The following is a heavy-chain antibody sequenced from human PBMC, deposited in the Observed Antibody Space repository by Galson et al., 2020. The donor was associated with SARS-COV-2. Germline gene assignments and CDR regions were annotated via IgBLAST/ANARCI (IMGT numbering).Heavy chain of an antibody. CDR2: INPNNGAT. D-gene: IGHD3-10*01. Sequence: ASVKVSCRASGYTFTDYYIHWVRQAPGQGLEWMGWINPNNGATNYAQKFQGRVSMTRDTSITTTNMDLSRLRSDDTAVYYCARGNMVRGVSFDFRGQGTLVTVSS. CDR3: ARGNMVRGVSFDF. V-gene: IGHV1-2*02. J-gene: IGHJ4*02. CDR1: GYTFTDYY.